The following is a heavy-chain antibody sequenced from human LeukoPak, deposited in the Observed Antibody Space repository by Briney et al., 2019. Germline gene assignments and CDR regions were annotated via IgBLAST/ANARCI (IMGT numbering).Heavy chain of an antibody. J-gene: IGHJ1*01. Sequence: PGGSLRLSCAASGFTFDDYTMHWVRQAPGKGLEWVSLISCDGGSTYYADSVKGRFTISRDNSKNSLYLQMNSLRTEDTALYYCAKPSSGGWTRAEYFQHWGQGTLVTVSS. CDR1: GFTFDDYT. D-gene: IGHD6-19*01. CDR2: ISCDGGST. CDR3: AKPSSGGWTRAEYFQH. V-gene: IGHV3-43*01.